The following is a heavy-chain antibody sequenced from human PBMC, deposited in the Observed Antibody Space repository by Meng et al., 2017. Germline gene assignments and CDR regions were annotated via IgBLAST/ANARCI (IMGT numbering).Heavy chain of an antibody. Sequence: SETLSLTCTVSGGSVSSGSYYWSWIRQPPGKGLEWIGYIYYSGSTNYNPSLKSRVTISVDTSKNQFSLKLSYVTAADTAVYYCASQLAYYYYGMDVWGQGTTVTVSS. V-gene: IGHV4-61*01. CDR1: GGSVSSGSYY. CDR2: IYYSGST. J-gene: IGHJ6*02. CDR3: ASQLAYYYYGMDV. D-gene: IGHD2-2*01.